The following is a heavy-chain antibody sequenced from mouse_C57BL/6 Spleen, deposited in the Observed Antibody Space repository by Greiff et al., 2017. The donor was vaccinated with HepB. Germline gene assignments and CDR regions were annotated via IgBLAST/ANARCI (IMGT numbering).Heavy chain of an antibody. D-gene: IGHD2-4*01. J-gene: IGHJ4*01. CDR2: IDPSDSYT. V-gene: IGHV1-59*01. Sequence: QVQLQQPGAELVRPGTSVKLSCKASGYTFTSYWMHWVKQRPGQGLEWIGVIDPSDSYTNYNQKFKGKATLTVDTSSSTAYMQLSSLTSEDSAVYYCARWDYDPYYYAMDYWGQGTSVTVSS. CDR1: GYTFTSYW. CDR3: ARWDYDPYYYAMDY.